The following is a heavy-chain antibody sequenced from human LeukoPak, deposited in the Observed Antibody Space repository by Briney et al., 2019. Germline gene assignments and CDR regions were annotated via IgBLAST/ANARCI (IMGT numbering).Heavy chain of an antibody. V-gene: IGHV3-74*01. CDR3: ARGEEYHRRDPTY. Sequence: PGGSLRLSCAASGFTFSSYWMHWVRQGPGKGLVWVSRINNDGTITTYADSVKGRFSISRDNAKNTLYLQMDSLRAEDTAMYYCARGEEYHRRDPTYWGQGTLVTVSS. CDR1: GFTFSSYW. CDR2: INNDGTIT. J-gene: IGHJ4*02. D-gene: IGHD2-2*01.